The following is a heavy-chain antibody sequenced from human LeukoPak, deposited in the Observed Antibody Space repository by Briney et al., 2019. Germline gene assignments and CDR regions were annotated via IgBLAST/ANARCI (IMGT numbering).Heavy chain of an antibody. CDR1: GFTFSSYG. Sequence: GGSLRLSCAASGFTFSSYGMHWVRQAPGKGLEWVAFIRYVGSNKYYADSVKGRFTISRDNSKNTLYLQMYSLRAEDTAVYYCAKDLIPHIVVVPAAVFDYWGQGTLVTVSS. J-gene: IGHJ4*02. D-gene: IGHD2-2*01. CDR2: IRYVGSNK. CDR3: AKDLIPHIVVVPAAVFDY. V-gene: IGHV3-30*02.